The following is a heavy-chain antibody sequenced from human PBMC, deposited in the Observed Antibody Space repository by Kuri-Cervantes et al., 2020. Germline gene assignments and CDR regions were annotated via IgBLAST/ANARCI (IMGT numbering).Heavy chain of an antibody. J-gene: IGHJ6*02. CDR3: ARSYSTDIAKWGIYYYGMDV. CDR1: GYTFTDYY. Sequence: SVTVSCKASGYTFTDYYMHWVRQAPGQGLEWMGWMNPNSGNTGFAQKFQGRVTMTRNTSISTAYMELSSLRSEDTAVYYCARSYSTDIAKWGIYYYGMDVWGQGTTVTVSS. V-gene: IGHV1-8*02. D-gene: IGHD2/OR15-2a*01. CDR2: MNPNSGNT.